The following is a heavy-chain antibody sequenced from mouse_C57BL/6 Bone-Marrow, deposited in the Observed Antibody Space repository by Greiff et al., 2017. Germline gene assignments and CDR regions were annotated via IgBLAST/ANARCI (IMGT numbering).Heavy chain of an antibody. D-gene: IGHD2-2*01. CDR1: GYTFTSYW. Sequence: QVQLQQPGAELVKPGASVKLSCKASGYTFTSYWMHWVKQRPGQGLEWIGMIHPNSGSTNYNEKFKSKATLTVDKSSSPAYMQLSSLTSEDSAVYYGALWIRRGFDYWGQGTTLTVSS. CDR2: IHPNSGST. CDR3: ALWIRRGFDY. J-gene: IGHJ2*01. V-gene: IGHV1-64*01.